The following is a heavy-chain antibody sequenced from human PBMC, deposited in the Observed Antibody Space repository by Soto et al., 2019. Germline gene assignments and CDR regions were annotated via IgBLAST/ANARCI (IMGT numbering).Heavy chain of an antibody. CDR1: GFTFSSYA. Sequence: GGSLRLSCAASGFTFSSYAMHWVRQAPGKGLEWVAVISYDGSNKYYADSVKGRFTISRDNSKNTLYLQMNSLRAEDTAVYYCARDRGSSWSGYYYYGMDVWGQGTTVTVSS. V-gene: IGHV3-30-3*01. J-gene: IGHJ6*02. CDR3: ARDRGSSWSGYYYYGMDV. CDR2: ISYDGSNK. D-gene: IGHD6-13*01.